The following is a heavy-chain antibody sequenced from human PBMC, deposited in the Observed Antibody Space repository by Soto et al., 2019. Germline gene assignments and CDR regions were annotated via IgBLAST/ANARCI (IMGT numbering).Heavy chain of an antibody. V-gene: IGHV3-30*18. CDR1: GFTFSLYA. CDR2: ISNDGYTEK. D-gene: IGHD3-3*01. CDR3: AKAQGAGAFGAAVNWFDA. J-gene: IGHJ5*02. Sequence: QVQLVESGGGVFQPGTSLGLSCAASGFTFSLYAMHWVRQAPGKGLEWVAAISNDGYTEKHYADSVKGRFTISRDNSKNTLFLQLNNLRSEDTAVFYCAKAQGAGAFGAAVNWFDAWGQGTLVTVSS.